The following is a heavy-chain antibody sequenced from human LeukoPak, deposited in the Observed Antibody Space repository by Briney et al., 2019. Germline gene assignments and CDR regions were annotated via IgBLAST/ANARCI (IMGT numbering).Heavy chain of an antibody. J-gene: IGHJ3*02. V-gene: IGHV4-59*02. CDR2: IYYSGST. D-gene: IGHD6-19*01. Sequence: SETLSLTCTVSGGSVSNYYWSWIRQPPGKGLEWIGYIYYSGSTNYNPSLKSRVTISVDTSKNQFSLKLSSVTAADTAVYYCASSLYSGWYPRSAFDIWGQGTMVTVSS. CDR1: GGSVSNYY. CDR3: ASSLYSGWYPRSAFDI.